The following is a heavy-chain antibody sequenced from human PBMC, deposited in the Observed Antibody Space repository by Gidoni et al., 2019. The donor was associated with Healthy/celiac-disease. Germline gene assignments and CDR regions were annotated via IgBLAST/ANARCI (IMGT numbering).Heavy chain of an antibody. CDR3: ARKHSSKIVVVPAAAAFDI. CDR2: IYYSGST. J-gene: IGHJ3*02. CDR1: GGSISSSSYY. D-gene: IGHD2-2*01. V-gene: IGHV4-39*01. Sequence: QLQLQESGPGLVKPSETLSLTCTVSGGSISSSSYYWGWIRQPPGKGLEWIGSIYYSGSTYYNPSLKSRVTISVDTSKNQFSLKLSSVTAADTAVYYCARKHSSKIVVVPAAAAFDIWGQGTMVTVSS.